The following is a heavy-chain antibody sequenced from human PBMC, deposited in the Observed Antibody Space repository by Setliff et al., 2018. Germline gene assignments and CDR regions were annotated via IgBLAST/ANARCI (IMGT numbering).Heavy chain of an antibody. CDR2: ISPYNGNT. D-gene: IGHD3-22*01. V-gene: IGHV1-18*04. J-gene: IGHJ3*02. CDR1: GYTFNSYG. Sequence: ASVKVSCKASGYTFNSYGINWLRQAPGQGLEWLGWISPYNGNTKYAQTVQDRITMATDASTRTSYMELSSLRSDDTAVYFCARSSDSGYYHQRDAFDIWGQGTRVAVSS. CDR3: ARSSDSGYYHQRDAFDI.